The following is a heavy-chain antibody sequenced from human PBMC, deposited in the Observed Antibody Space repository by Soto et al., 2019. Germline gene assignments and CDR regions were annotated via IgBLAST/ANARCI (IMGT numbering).Heavy chain of an antibody. J-gene: IGHJ5*02. Sequence: QVQLQESGPRLVKPSQTLSLTCTVSGDSISRGGYYWNWLRQHPRKGLEWIGYIYHSGSTIYNPSLKSRVPISVDTYKNRLSLELSNVTAADTAIYYCARDGAGAYGLGWFDPWGQGILVTVSS. CDR2: IYHSGST. CDR3: ARDGAGAYGLGWFDP. V-gene: IGHV4-31*03. D-gene: IGHD2-21*01. CDR1: GDSISRGGYY.